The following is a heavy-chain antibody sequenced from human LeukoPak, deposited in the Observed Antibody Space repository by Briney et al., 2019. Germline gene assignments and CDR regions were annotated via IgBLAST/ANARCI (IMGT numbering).Heavy chain of an antibody. CDR1: GGSITGYY. CDR2: IYTSGST. D-gene: IGHD1-14*01. V-gene: IGHV4-4*07. CDR3: ARGRYESTRLSADYYYYMDV. Sequence: SETLSLTCTVSGGSITGYYWSWIRQPAGKGLEWIARIYTSGSTIYNPSLKSRVTMSVDTSKNQFSLRLSSVTAADTAVYYCARGRYESTRLSADYYYYMDVWGKGTTVTVSS. J-gene: IGHJ6*03.